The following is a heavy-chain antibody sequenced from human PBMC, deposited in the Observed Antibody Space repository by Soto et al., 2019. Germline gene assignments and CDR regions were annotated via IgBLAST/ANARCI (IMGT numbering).Heavy chain of an antibody. J-gene: IGHJ6*02. CDR1: GFTFNSYA. CDR2: ISASGART. Sequence: GGSLRLSCAASGFTFNSYAMTWVRQAPGKGLEWVSTISASGARTDYADSVKGRFTIYRDNSKNTLYLQMNSLRAEDTALYYCAKDGRSVVVVADPLYYGMDVRGQGTTLTGSS. CDR3: AKDGRSVVVVADPLYYGMDV. D-gene: IGHD2-15*01. V-gene: IGHV3-23*01.